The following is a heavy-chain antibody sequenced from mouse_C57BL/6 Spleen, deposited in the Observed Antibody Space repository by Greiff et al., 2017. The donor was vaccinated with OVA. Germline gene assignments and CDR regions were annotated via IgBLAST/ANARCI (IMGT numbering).Heavy chain of an antibody. CDR2: INPSSGYT. V-gene: IGHV1-7*01. J-gene: IGHJ4*01. CDR3: ARCTGTYAMDY. CDR1: GYTFTSYW. D-gene: IGHD4-1*01. Sequence: QVQLQQSGAELVKPGASVKLSCKASGYTFTSYWMHWVKQRPGQGLEWIGNINPSSGYTKYNQKFKDKATLTADKASSTAYMQLSSLTYEDSAVYYCARCTGTYAMDYWGQGTSVTVSS.